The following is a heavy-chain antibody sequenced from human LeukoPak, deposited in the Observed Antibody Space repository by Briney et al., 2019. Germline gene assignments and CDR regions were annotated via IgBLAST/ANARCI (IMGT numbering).Heavy chain of an antibody. Sequence: ASVKVSCKASDYTLLTYGITWVRQAPGQGLEWMGWISTYNGNTHYAQKLQGRVTMTTDTSTRTAYMELRSLTSNDTGIYYCARPAKGDYYYYYMDVWGRGTTVTVSS. D-gene: IGHD2-2*01. CDR3: ARPAKGDYYYYYMDV. CDR1: DYTLLTYG. J-gene: IGHJ6*03. CDR2: ISTYNGNT. V-gene: IGHV1-18*01.